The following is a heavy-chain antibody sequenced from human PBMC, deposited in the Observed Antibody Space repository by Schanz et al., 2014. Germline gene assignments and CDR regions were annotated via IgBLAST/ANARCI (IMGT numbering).Heavy chain of an antibody. J-gene: IGHJ3*02. CDR1: GGSFSGYY. V-gene: IGHV4-4*08. D-gene: IGHD4-17*01. Sequence: QVQLQESGPGLLKPSETLSLTCGVFGGSFSGYYWSWIRQPPGKGLEWIGRIYSRGSSTYNPSLKSRVTISIDTSNNQFSLNLSSAAAADTAVYYCARDRGHGDLPGDIWGQGTIVTVSS. CDR3: ARDRGHGDLPGDI. CDR2: IYSRGSS.